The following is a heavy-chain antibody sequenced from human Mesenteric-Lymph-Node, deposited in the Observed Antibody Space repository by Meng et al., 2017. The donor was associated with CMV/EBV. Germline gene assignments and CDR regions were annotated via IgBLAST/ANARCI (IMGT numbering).Heavy chain of an antibody. Sequence: GESLKISCAASGFTFSSYGMHWVRQAPGKGLEWVALISYDGINKYDADSVKGRFTISRDNSKDTLYLQMNSLRPEDTAVYYCARSFVEGSAPDYWGQGTLVTVSS. V-gene: IGHV3-30*19. CDR3: ARSFVEGSAPDY. CDR2: ISYDGINK. CDR1: GFTFSSYG. J-gene: IGHJ4*02. D-gene: IGHD1-1*01.